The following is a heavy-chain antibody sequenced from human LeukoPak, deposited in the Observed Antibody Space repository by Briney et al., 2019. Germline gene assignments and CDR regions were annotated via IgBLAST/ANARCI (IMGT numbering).Heavy chain of an antibody. D-gene: IGHD4-17*01. J-gene: IGHJ5*02. V-gene: IGHV3-66*02. Sequence: GGSLRLSCAASGFSVSSRYMTWVRQAPGKGLEWVSVIYSGGSIYYADSLKGRFTISRDNSKNTLYLQMNSLRVEDTAVYYCATDSNNNGDYDAWGQGTLVTVSS. CDR2: IYSGGSI. CDR1: GFSVSSRY. CDR3: ATDSNNNGDYDA.